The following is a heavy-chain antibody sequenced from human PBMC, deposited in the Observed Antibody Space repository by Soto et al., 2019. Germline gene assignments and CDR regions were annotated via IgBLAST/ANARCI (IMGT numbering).Heavy chain of an antibody. CDR1: GGTFSSYA. CDR3: ARVRNYYDSSGHWSFDY. J-gene: IGHJ4*02. CDR2: IIPIFGTA. Sequence: SVKVSCKASGGTFSSYAISWVRQAPGQGLEWMGGIIPIFGTANYAQKFQGRVTITADESTSTAYMELSSLRSEDTAVYYCARVRNYYDSSGHWSFDYWGQGTLVTVPQ. D-gene: IGHD3-22*01. V-gene: IGHV1-69*13.